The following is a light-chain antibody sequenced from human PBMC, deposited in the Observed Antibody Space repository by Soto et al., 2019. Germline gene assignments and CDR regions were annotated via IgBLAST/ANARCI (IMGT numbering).Light chain of an antibody. J-gene: IGKJ3*01. CDR1: QSVSPY. CDR2: GAS. Sequence: EVVLTQSPGTLSLSPGGRASLSCRASQSVSPYLAWYQQKPGQAPRLLIYGASSRATGIPDRFSGSGSGTDFTLTISRLEPEDFALYFCQQYANSPFTFGPGTKVDI. CDR3: QQYANSPFT. V-gene: IGKV3-20*01.